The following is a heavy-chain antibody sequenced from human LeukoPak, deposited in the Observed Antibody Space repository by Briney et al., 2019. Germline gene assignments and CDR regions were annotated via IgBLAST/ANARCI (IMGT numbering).Heavy chain of an antibody. CDR1: GSPFSGHA. J-gene: IGHJ4*02. Sequence: GGSLRLSCTASGSPFSGHAMHWIRQAPGKGPEWLALISYDGSNEYYADSVKGRFTISRDNSKNTLYLQVNSLRPEDTAVYFCAREEEGELPDYWGQGTQVTVSS. CDR2: ISYDGSNE. CDR3: AREEEGELPDY. D-gene: IGHD1-26*01. V-gene: IGHV3-30*01.